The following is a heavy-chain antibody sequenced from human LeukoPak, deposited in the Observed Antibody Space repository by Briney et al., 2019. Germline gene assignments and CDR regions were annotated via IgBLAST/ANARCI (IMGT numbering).Heavy chain of an antibody. CDR2: IYYSGST. V-gene: IGHV4-59*01. J-gene: IGHJ3*02. CDR3: ARETFRGRAFDI. D-gene: IGHD2/OR15-2a*01. CDR1: GGSISSYY. Sequence: SETLSLTCTVSGGSISSYYWHWIRQPPGKRLEWIGYIYYSGSTTYNPSLKSRVIILVDTSKNQFSLKLSSVTAADTAVYYCARETFRGRAFDIWGQGRMVTVSS.